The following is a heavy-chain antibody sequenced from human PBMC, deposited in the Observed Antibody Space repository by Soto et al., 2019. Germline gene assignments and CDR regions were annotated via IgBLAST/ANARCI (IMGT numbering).Heavy chain of an antibody. Sequence: EASVKVSCRGSGYTWTGYYMHWVRQAAGQGLEWMGWINPNSGGTNYAQKFQGWGTMTRATSISTAYMELRRLRSDDKAVYYCARARSIYCSGGSCSQGFDPWGQGTLVTVSS. CDR2: INPNSGGT. D-gene: IGHD2-15*01. CDR3: ARARSIYCSGGSCSQGFDP. J-gene: IGHJ5*02. CDR1: GYTWTGYY. V-gene: IGHV1-2*04.